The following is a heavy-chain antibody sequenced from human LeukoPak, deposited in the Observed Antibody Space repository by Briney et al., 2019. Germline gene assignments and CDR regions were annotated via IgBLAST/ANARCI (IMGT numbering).Heavy chain of an antibody. CDR2: INWNGGST. CDR3: ARDRVVVATTTPPYWYFDL. CDR1: GFTFDDYG. J-gene: IGHJ2*01. V-gene: IGHV3-20*04. Sequence: PGGSLRLSCAASGFTFDDYGMTWVRQAPGKGLEWVSGINWNGGSTDYADSVKGRFTISRDNAKNSLYLQMNSLRAEDTALYYCARDRVVVATTTPPYWYFDLWGRGTRVTVSS. D-gene: IGHD2-15*01.